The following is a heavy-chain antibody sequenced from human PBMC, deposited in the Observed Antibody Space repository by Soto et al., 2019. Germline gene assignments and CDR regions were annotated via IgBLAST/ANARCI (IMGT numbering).Heavy chain of an antibody. CDR2: ISGSGGST. J-gene: IGHJ3*02. Sequence: HPGGSLRLSCAASGFTFSSYAMSWVRQAPGKGLEWVSAISGSGGSTYYADSVKGRFTISRDNSKNTLYLQMNSLRAEDTAVHYCAKTANGWFSAFDIWGQGTMVTVSS. D-gene: IGHD6-19*01. CDR1: GFTFSSYA. CDR3: AKTANGWFSAFDI. V-gene: IGHV3-23*01.